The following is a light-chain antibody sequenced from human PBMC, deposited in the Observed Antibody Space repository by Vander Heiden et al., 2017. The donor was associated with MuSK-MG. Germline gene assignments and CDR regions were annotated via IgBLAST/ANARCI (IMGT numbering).Light chain of an antibody. CDR2: TNT. CDR3: QSYDTSLSVV. J-gene: IGLJ2*01. CDR1: RANIGPGYD. V-gene: IGLV1-40*01. Sequence: QYVLTQPLSVAAAPGQRVTISCTGSRANIGPGYDVHWYQQIPGTAPKLLIYTNTNRPSGVPDRFSGSKSNTSASLAITGLQAEDEADYYCQSYDTSLSVVFGGGTKLTVL.